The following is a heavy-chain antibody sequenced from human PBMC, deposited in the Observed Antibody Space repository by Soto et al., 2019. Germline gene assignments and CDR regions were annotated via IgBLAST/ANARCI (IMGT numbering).Heavy chain of an antibody. Sequence: GESLKISCSASGFTFSIYAMHWVRQAPGKGLEYVSSISTDGGNTHYTDSVKGRFTISRDNSKNTVYLQMSSLRAEDTAVYYCVKGEYYYDSSGYYPFDYWGQGTQVTVSS. CDR3: VKGEYYYDSSGYYPFDY. V-gene: IGHV3-64D*06. CDR1: GFTFSIYA. J-gene: IGHJ4*02. CDR2: ISTDGGNT. D-gene: IGHD3-22*01.